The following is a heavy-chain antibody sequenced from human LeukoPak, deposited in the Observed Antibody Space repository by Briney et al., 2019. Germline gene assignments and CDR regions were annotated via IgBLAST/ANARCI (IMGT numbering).Heavy chain of an antibody. CDR1: GFTLSSYA. V-gene: IGHV3-23*01. D-gene: IGHD2-15*01. Sequence: PGGSLRLSCAASGFTLSSYAMSWVRQAPGKGLEWVSAISDTGNTYHADSVKGRFTISRDSSKNTRFLQMNRLRPEDAAVYYCAKAPVTTCRGAFCYPFDYWGLGTLVTVSS. J-gene: IGHJ4*02. CDR3: AKAPVTTCRGAFCYPFDY. CDR2: ISDTGNT.